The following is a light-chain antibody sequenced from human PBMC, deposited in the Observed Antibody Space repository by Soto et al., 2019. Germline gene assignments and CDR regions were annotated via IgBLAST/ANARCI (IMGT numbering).Light chain of an antibody. V-gene: IGKV1-13*02. CDR1: QGISSA. Sequence: GDRVTITCRASQGISSALAWYQQKPGKAPKLLIYDASSLESGVPSRFSGCGSGTDFTLTISSLQPEDFATYYCQQFNSYPFTFGPGTKVDIK. CDR2: DAS. CDR3: QQFNSYPFT. J-gene: IGKJ3*01.